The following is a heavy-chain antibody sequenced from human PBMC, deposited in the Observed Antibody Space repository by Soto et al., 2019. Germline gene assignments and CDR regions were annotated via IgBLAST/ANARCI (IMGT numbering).Heavy chain of an antibody. J-gene: IGHJ6*02. Sequence: EVQLLESGGGLVQPWGSQRLSCAASGFTFSGYAMTWVRQAPGKGLEWVSSISGRGANTYYADSVKGRFTISRDNSKNTLSLQMTSLRADDTAVYYCAKSPDFYYDGMDVWGQGTTVTVSS. CDR2: ISGRGANT. CDR1: GFTFSGYA. CDR3: AKSPDFYYDGMDV. V-gene: IGHV3-23*01.